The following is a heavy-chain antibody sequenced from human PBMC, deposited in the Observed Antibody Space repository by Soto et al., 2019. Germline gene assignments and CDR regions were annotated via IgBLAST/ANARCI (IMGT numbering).Heavy chain of an antibody. J-gene: IGHJ3*02. CDR2: INPNSGGP. CDR1: RDTFTGYY. Sequence: QVHLVQSGAEVKKPGASVKVSCKASRDTFTGYYMHWVRQAPGQGLEWMGWINPNSGGPNYAQKFQGRVTMTRDTSISTVYMELSRLRSDDTAGYYCARARSPDAFDIWGQGTMVTVSS. CDR3: ARARSPDAFDI. V-gene: IGHV1-2*02.